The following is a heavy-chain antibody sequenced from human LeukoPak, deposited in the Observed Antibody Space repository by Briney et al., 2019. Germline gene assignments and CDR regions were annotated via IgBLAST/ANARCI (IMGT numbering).Heavy chain of an antibody. CDR1: GYTFTSYG. CDR3: ARYTVTTYYYYYYGMDV. D-gene: IGHD4-11*01. V-gene: IGHV1-69*13. CDR2: IIPIFGTA. J-gene: IGHJ6*02. Sequence: SVKVSCKASGYTFTSYGISWVRQAPGQGLEWMGGIIPIFGTANYAQKFQGRVTITADESTSTAYMELSSLRSEDTAVYYCARYTVTTYYYYYYGMDVWGQGTTVTVSS.